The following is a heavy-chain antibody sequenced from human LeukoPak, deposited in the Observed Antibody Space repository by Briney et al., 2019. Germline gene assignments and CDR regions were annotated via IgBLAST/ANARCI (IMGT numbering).Heavy chain of an antibody. CDR1: GYSISSGYY. J-gene: IGHJ4*02. Sequence: ASETLSLTCTVSGYSISSGYYWGWIRQPPGKGLEWIGSIYHSGSTYYNPSLKSRVTISVDTSKNQFSLKLSSVTAADTAVYYCARDSWTNNQPLNYFDYWGQGTLVTVCS. CDR2: IYHSGST. CDR3: ARDSWTNNQPLNYFDY. D-gene: IGHD3/OR15-3a*01. V-gene: IGHV4-38-2*02.